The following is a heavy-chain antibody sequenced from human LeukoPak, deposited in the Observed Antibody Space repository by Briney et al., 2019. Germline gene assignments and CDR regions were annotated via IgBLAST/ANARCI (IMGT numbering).Heavy chain of an antibody. J-gene: IGHJ4*02. CDR1: GFTFSNHQ. V-gene: IGHV3-7*05. Sequence: GGSLRLSCAGSGFTFSNHQMNWVRRAPGKGLEWVAKIKQDGGEKHYVDSVKGRFTISRDNAKNSLYLQMNSLRVEDTAMYYCARWNYDSGSWVLDCWGQGTLVTASS. CDR3: ARWNYDSGSWVLDC. D-gene: IGHD3-10*01. CDR2: IKQDGGEK.